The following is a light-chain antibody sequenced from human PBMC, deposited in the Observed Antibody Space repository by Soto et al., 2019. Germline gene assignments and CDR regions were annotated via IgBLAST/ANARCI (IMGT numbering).Light chain of an antibody. CDR3: AVWDDNLKGL. J-gene: IGLJ2*01. CDR2: EVT. Sequence: QSALTQPASVSGSPGQSITISCTGTSGDIGGYNYVSWYQQHPGKAPKLLISEVTNRPSGVSNRFSGSKSGNTASLTISGLQAEDEADYYCAVWDDNLKGLFGGGTKLTVL. V-gene: IGLV2-14*01. CDR1: SGDIGGYNY.